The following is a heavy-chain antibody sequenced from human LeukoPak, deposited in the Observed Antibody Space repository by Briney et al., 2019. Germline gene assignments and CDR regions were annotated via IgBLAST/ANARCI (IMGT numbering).Heavy chain of an antibody. D-gene: IGHD3-22*01. V-gene: IGHV4-34*01. CDR3: ARGKKDYYDSSGYVYYYYYYMDV. Sequence: PSETLSLTCAVYGGSFSGYYWSWIRQPPGKGLEWIGEINHSGSTNYNPSLKSRVTISVDTSKNQFSLKLSSVTAADTAVYYCARGKKDYYDSSGYVYYYYYYMDVWGKGTTVTVSS. J-gene: IGHJ6*03. CDR2: INHSGST. CDR1: GGSFSGYY.